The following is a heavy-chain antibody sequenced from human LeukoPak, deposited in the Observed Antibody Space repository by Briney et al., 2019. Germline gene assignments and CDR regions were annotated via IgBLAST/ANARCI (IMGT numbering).Heavy chain of an antibody. D-gene: IGHD2-21*02. V-gene: IGHV3-9*01. CDR3: ARAAHIVVVTAIYDY. J-gene: IGHJ4*02. Sequence: GGSLRLSCAASGFTFDDYAMHWVRQAPGKGLEWVSGISWNSGSIGYADSVKGRFTISRDNAKNSLYLQMNSLRAEDTAVYYCARAAHIVVVTAIYDYWGQGTLVTVSS. CDR1: GFTFDDYA. CDR2: ISWNSGSI.